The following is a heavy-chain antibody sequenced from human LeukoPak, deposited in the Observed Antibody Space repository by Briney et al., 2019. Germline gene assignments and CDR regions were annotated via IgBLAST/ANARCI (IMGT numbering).Heavy chain of an antibody. CDR3: ARSYYDSSGYVN. CDR1: GGSISSGYS. D-gene: IGHD3-22*01. J-gene: IGHJ4*02. Sequence: SETLSLTCTVSGGSISSGYSWGWIRQPPGKGLAWIGSIYFSGTTYYNPSLKSRVTISVDTSKNQFSLKLSSVTAADTAVYYCARSYYDSSGYVNWGQGTLVTVSS. V-gene: IGHV4-38-2*02. CDR2: IYFSGTT.